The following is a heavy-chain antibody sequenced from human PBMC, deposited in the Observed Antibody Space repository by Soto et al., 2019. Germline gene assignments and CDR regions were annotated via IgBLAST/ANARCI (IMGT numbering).Heavy chain of an antibody. CDR1: GFTFSAYS. CDR3: AKVEGHPLEYWYLDF. Sequence: EVQLLESGGGLVQPGGSLRLSCAASGFTFSAYSMGWVRQAPGKGLEWVSTIHGGGGATHYADSVKGRFTISRDDSKNTLYAQMNSLSAEATAVYYCAKVEGHPLEYWYLDFWGGGTLVTVSS. D-gene: IGHD1-1*01. CDR2: IHGGGGAT. J-gene: IGHJ2*01. V-gene: IGHV3-23*01.